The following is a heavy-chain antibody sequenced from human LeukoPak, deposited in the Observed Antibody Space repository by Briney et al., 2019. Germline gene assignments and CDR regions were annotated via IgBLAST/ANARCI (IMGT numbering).Heavy chain of an antibody. CDR1: EFTFSSYA. D-gene: IGHD3-10*01. Sequence: GSLRLSCAASEFTFSSYAMSWVRQAPGKGLEWVSAISGSGGSTYYADSVKGRFTISRDNSKNTLYLQMNSLRAEDTAVYYCAKEGGDVLLWFGELLPRIYFDYWGQGTLVTVSS. J-gene: IGHJ4*02. CDR3: AKEGGDVLLWFGELLPRIYFDY. CDR2: ISGSGGST. V-gene: IGHV3-23*01.